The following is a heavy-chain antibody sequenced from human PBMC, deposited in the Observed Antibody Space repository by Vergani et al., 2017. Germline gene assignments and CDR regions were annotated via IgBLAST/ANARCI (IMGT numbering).Heavy chain of an antibody. Sequence: EVKLVESGGGLVKPGGSLRLSCAASGFTFSSYSMNWVRQATGKGLEWVSSISSSSSYIYYADSVKGRFTIARDNAKNSLYLQMNILRAEDTAVYYCASGWYCSSTSGYQGVMDVWGKGTTVTVSS. CDR3: ASGWYCSSTSGYQGVMDV. D-gene: IGHD2-2*01. V-gene: IGHV3-21*01. J-gene: IGHJ6*03. CDR2: ISSSSSYI. CDR1: GFTFSSYS.